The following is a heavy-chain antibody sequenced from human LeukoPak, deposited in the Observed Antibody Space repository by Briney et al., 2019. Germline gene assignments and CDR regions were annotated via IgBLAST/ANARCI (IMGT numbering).Heavy chain of an antibody. CDR3: TRVRIAAARHFDY. Sequence: PGGSLRLSCTASGFTFGDYAMSWVRQAPGKGLEWVGFIRSKAYGGTTEYAASVKGRFTISRDDSKSIAYLQMNSLKTEDTAVYYCTRVRIAAARHFDYWGQGTLVTVSS. D-gene: IGHD6-13*01. J-gene: IGHJ4*02. CDR2: IRSKAYGGTT. CDR1: GFTFGDYA. V-gene: IGHV3-49*04.